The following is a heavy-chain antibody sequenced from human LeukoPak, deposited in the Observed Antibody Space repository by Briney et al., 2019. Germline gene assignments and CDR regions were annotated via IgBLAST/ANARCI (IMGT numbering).Heavy chain of an antibody. Sequence: LGGSLRLSCAASGFAFSTNWMYWVRQAPGKGLVWVSRINSDGGSIGYAVSVKGRFTISRDNAYNPLYLQMNSLRAEDTALYYCASGGRVGDIFDIWGQGTMVRVSS. V-gene: IGHV3-74*01. CDR3: ASGGRVGDIFDI. CDR2: INSDGGSI. D-gene: IGHD2-15*01. J-gene: IGHJ3*02. CDR1: GFAFSTNW.